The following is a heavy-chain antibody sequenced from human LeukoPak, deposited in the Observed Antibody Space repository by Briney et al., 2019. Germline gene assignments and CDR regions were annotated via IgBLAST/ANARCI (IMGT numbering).Heavy chain of an antibody. CDR3: ARDIHSSGWYLGY. CDR2: ISYDGSNK. Sequence: LSGGSLRLSCAASGFTFSSYAMHWVRQAPGKGLEWVAVISYDGSNKYYAGSVKGRFTISRDNSKNTLYLQMNSLRAEDTAVYYCARDIHSSGWYLGYWGQGTLVTVSS. J-gene: IGHJ4*02. CDR1: GFTFSSYA. V-gene: IGHV3-30-3*01. D-gene: IGHD6-19*01.